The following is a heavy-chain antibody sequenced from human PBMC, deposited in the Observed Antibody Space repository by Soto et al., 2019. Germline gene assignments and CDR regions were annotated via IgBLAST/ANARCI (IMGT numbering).Heavy chain of an antibody. D-gene: IGHD3-3*01. Sequence: KPSETLSLTCAVYGGSFSGYYWSWIRQPPGKGLEWIGEINHSGSTNYNPSLKSRVTISVDTSKNQFSLKLSSVTAADTAVYYCARGLDYDFWSGFTYYYYYGMDVWGQGTTVTVSS. CDR2: INHSGST. V-gene: IGHV4-34*01. J-gene: IGHJ6*02. CDR3: ARGLDYDFWSGFTYYYYYGMDV. CDR1: GGSFSGYY.